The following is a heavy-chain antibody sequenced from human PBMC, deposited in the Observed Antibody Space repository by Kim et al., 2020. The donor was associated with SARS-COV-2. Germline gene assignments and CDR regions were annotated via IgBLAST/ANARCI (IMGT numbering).Heavy chain of an antibody. J-gene: IGHJ4*02. V-gene: IGHV4-31*03. CDR3: ARAVAGQFDY. CDR2: IYYSGST. Sequence: SETLSLTCTVSGGSISSGGYYWSWIRQHPGKGLEWIGYIYYSGSTYYNPSLKSRVTISVDTSKNQFSLKLSSVTAADTAVYYCARAVAGQFDYWGQGTLVTVSS. CDR1: GGSISSGGYY. D-gene: IGHD6-19*01.